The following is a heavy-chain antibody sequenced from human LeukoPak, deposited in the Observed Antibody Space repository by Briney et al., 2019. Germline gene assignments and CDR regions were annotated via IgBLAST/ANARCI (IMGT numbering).Heavy chain of an antibody. D-gene: IGHD4-17*01. J-gene: IGHJ4*02. CDR1: GFTFSSYS. Sequence: PGGSLRLSCAASGFTFSSYSMNWVRQAPGKGLEWVSYISSSSSTIYYADSVKGRFTISRDNAKNSLYLQMNSLRAEDTAVYYCASLGSATVTSYPPYWGQGTLVTVSS. CDR3: ASLGSATVTSYPPY. CDR2: ISSSSSTI. V-gene: IGHV3-48*04.